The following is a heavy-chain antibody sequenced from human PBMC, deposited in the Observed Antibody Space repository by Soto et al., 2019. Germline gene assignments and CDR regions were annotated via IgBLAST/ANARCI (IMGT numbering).Heavy chain of an antibody. J-gene: IGHJ4*02. CDR1: GFTFSSYA. D-gene: IGHD6-19*01. V-gene: IGHV3-30-3*01. CDR3: ARDGGIAVAGTVDY. Sequence: QVQLVESGGGVVQPGRSLRLSCAASGFTFSSYAMHWVGQAPGRGLGWVAVISYDGSNKYYADSVKGRFTISRDNSKNTLYLQMNSLRAEDTAVYYCARDGGIAVAGTVDYWGQGTLVTVSS. CDR2: ISYDGSNK.